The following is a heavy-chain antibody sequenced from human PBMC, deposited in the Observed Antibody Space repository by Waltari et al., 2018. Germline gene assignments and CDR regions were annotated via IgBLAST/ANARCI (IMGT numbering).Heavy chain of an antibody. V-gene: IGHV4-34*01. CDR1: GGSFSGYY. J-gene: IGHJ3*02. CDR2: INHGGST. CDR3: ARVEAAGLDAFDI. D-gene: IGHD6-13*01. Sequence: QVQLQQWGAGLLKPSETLSLTCAVYGGSFSGYYWSWIRQPPGKGLEWIGEINHGGSTNYNPSLKSRVTISVDTSKNQFSLKLSSVTAADTAVYYCARVEAAGLDAFDIWGQGTMVTVSS.